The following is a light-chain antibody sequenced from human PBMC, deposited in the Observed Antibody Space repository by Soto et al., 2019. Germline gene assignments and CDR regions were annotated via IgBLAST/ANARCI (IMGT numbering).Light chain of an antibody. J-gene: IGKJ2*01. CDR3: QQRSRWPRT. CDR2: DAS. Sequence: EIVLTQSPATLSLSPGERATLSCRASQSVSSYLAWYQQKPGQTPRLLIYDASNRATGIPARFSGSGSGTDFTLTISSLEPEDFAVYYCQQRSRWPRTFGQGTKLEFK. V-gene: IGKV3-11*01. CDR1: QSVSSY.